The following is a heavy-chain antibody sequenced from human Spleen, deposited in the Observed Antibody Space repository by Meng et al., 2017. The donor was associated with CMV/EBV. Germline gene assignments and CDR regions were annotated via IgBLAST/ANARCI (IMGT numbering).Heavy chain of an antibody. V-gene: IGHV4-34*01. Sequence: SETLSLTCAVYGGSFSGYYWSWIRQPPGKGLEWIGEINHSGSTNYNPSLKSRVTISVDTSKNQFSLKLSSVTAADTAVYYCARGDYGDTGWFDPWGQGTLVTVSS. CDR1: GGSFSGYY. CDR3: ARGDYGDTGWFDP. CDR2: INHSGST. J-gene: IGHJ5*02. D-gene: IGHD4-17*01.